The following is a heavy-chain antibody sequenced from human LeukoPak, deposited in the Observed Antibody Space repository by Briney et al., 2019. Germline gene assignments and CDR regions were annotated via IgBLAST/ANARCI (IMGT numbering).Heavy chain of an antibody. D-gene: IGHD6-6*01. CDR1: GFTFSSYG. Sequence: GGSLRLSCAASGFTFSSYGMQWVRQAPGKGLEWVAFIRYDENNKYYADSVKGRFTISRDNSKNTLYLQMNSLRAEDTAVYYCARSYFPNSSSSFPDYWGQGTLVTVSS. J-gene: IGHJ4*02. CDR3: ARSYFPNSSSSFPDY. V-gene: IGHV3-30*02. CDR2: IRYDENNK.